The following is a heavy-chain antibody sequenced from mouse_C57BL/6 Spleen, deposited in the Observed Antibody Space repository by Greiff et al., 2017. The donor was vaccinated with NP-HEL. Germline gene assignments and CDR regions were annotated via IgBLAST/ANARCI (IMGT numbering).Heavy chain of an antibody. CDR1: GYTFTDYE. CDR3: TRKRY. Sequence: VKLVESGAELVRPGASVTLSCKASGYTFTDYEMHWVKQTPVHGLEWIGAIDPETGGTAYNQKFKGKAILTADKSSSTAYMELRSLTSEDSAVYYCTRKRYWGQGTTLTVSS. V-gene: IGHV1-15*01. J-gene: IGHJ2*01. CDR2: IDPETGGT.